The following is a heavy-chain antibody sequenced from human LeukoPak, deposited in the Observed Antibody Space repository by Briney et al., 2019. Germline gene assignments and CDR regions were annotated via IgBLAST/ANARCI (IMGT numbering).Heavy chain of an antibody. CDR1: GFTFDDYA. Sequence: GRSLRLSCAASGFTFDDYAMHWVRQAPGKGLEWVSGISWNSGSIGYADSVKGRFTISRDNAKNSLYLQMNSLRTEDTALYYCAKDASSSWDDYFDYWGQGTLVTVSS. J-gene: IGHJ4*02. D-gene: IGHD6-13*01. V-gene: IGHV3-9*01. CDR2: ISWNSGSI. CDR3: AKDASSSWDDYFDY.